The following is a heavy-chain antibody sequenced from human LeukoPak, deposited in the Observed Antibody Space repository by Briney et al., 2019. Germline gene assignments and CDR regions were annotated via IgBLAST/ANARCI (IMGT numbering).Heavy chain of an antibody. Sequence: GASVKVSCKASGYTFTGYYVHWVRQAPGQGLEWMGWINPNSGGTNYAQKFQGRVTMTRDTSISTAYMELSRLRSDDTAVYYCARDMTTTGTDFAFDIWGQGTMVTVSS. D-gene: IGHD1-1*01. J-gene: IGHJ3*02. V-gene: IGHV1-2*02. CDR1: GYTFTGYY. CDR3: ARDMTTTGTDFAFDI. CDR2: INPNSGGT.